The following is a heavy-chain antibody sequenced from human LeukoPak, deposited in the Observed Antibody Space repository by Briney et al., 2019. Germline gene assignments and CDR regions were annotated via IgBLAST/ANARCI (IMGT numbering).Heavy chain of an antibody. CDR2: ISSSGSTI. D-gene: IGHD5-24*01. J-gene: IGHJ6*02. V-gene: IGHV3-11*01. CDR3: SRDSYGYRPDSGFGV. Sequence: GGPLRLSCAASGFTFSDYYMSWIRQAPGKGLEWVSYISSSGSTIYYADSVKGRFTISRDNAKNSLYLQMNSLRAEDTAVYYCSRDSYGYRPDSGFGVWGQGTTVIVSS. CDR1: GFTFSDYY.